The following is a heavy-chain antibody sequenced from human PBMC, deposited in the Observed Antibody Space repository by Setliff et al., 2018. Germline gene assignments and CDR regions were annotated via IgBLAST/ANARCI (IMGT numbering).Heavy chain of an antibody. Sequence: SETLSLTCTVSGGSVSSGSYYWSWIRQPPGKGLEWLGYVYYDGTTNYNPSLKNRLTISVDTSNNQFSLRLTSVTAADAAVYYCARQRGNSGFLDFWGQGALVTVSS. V-gene: IGHV4-61*01. CDR3: ARQRGNSGFLDF. J-gene: IGHJ4*02. CDR2: VYYDGTT. D-gene: IGHD5-12*01. CDR1: GGSVSSGSYY.